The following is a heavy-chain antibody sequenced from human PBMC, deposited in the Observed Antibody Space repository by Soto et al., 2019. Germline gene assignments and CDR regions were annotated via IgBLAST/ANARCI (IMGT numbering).Heavy chain of an antibody. V-gene: IGHV2-70*04. J-gene: IGHJ3*01. CDR3: ARMPARSGNNHHDAFDF. CDR2: IDWDGDK. CDR1: GFSLSTNAMR. D-gene: IGHD1-26*01. Sequence: SGPTLVNPTQTLTLTCTFSGFSLSTNAMRVSWIRQSPGKALEWLARIDWDGDKLYNTSLRTRLTISKDTSKNQVVLTMTNMDPLDTGTCYCARMPARSGNNHHDAFDFWGPGTMVTVSS.